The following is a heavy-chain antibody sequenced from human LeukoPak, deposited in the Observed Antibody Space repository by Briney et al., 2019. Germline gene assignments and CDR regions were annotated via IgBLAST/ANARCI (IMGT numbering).Heavy chain of an antibody. Sequence: ASVKVSCKAFGYTFTSNYMHWVRQAPGQGPEWMGWINPNSGGTNYAQKFQGRVTMTRDTSISTAYMELSRLRSDDTAVYYCARAKNSGSYGNAFDIWGQGTMVTVSS. D-gene: IGHD1-26*01. CDR3: ARAKNSGSYGNAFDI. CDR1: GYTFTSNY. J-gene: IGHJ3*02. V-gene: IGHV1-2*02. CDR2: INPNSGGT.